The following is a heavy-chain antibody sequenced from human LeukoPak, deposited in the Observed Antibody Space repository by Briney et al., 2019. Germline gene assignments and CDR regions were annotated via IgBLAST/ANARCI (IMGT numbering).Heavy chain of an antibody. Sequence: ASVKVSRKTSGYTFTSYGISWVRQAPGQGLEWMGWISAYNGNTNYAQKLQGRVTMTTDTSTSTAYMELRSLRSDDTAVYYCARDGYVSGYYYDSSGSRPFDYWGQGTLVTVSS. CDR2: ISAYNGNT. CDR3: ARDGYVSGYYYDSSGSRPFDY. V-gene: IGHV1-18*01. D-gene: IGHD3-22*01. J-gene: IGHJ4*02. CDR1: GYTFTSYG.